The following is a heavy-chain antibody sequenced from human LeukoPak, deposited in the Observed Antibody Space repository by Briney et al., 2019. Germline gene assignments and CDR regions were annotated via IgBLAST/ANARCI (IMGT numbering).Heavy chain of an antibody. J-gene: IGHJ4*02. CDR1: GGSISSDDYY. D-gene: IGHD3-22*01. Sequence: SQTLSLTCTVSGGSISSDDYYWSWIRQPPGKGLEWIGHITYSGSTDYSPSLKSRVTISVDTSKNQFSLKLSSVTAADTAVYYRARTYYYDSSFDYWGQGTLVTVSS. CDR3: ARTYYYDSSFDY. V-gene: IGHV4-30-4*01. CDR2: ITYSGST.